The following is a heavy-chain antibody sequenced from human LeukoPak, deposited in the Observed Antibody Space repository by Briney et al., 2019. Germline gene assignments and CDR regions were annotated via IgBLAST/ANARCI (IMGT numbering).Heavy chain of an antibody. J-gene: IGHJ6*02. V-gene: IGHV3-72*01. CDR1: GFTFSDHY. Sequence: PGGSLRLSCAASGFTFSDHYVDWVRQAPERGLEWIGRIRNKAKSYTTEYAASVKGRFTVSRDDSKNSLYLQMNSLKIEDTAVYYCSRGASSSSPQYYYGLDVWGRGTTVTVSS. D-gene: IGHD2-2*01. CDR3: SRGASSSSPQYYYGLDV. CDR2: IRNKAKSYTT.